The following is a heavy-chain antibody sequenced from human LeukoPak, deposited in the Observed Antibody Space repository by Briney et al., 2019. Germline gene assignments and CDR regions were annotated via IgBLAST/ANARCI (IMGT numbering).Heavy chain of an antibody. D-gene: IGHD3-10*01. Sequence: GGSLRLSSVVSGVSLYNNYIGWVRQAPRKGLEWVSLTSSGGTTWYEDSVKGRFIISRDTSKNTLFLQMNRLRVDDTAVYFCARLNFGAFDSWGQGTMVTVSS. V-gene: IGHV3-53*01. CDR1: GVSLYNNY. J-gene: IGHJ3*02. CDR3: ARLNFGAFDS. CDR2: TSSGGTT.